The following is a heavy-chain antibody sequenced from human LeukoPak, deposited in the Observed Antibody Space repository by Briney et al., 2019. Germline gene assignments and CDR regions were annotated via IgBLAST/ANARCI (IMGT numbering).Heavy chain of an antibody. CDR1: GFTFSSYS. D-gene: IGHD3-16*02. Sequence: GGSLRLSCAASGFTFSSYSMNWVRQAPGKGLEWVSSISSSSSYIYYADSVKSRFTISRDNAKNSLYLQMNSLRAEDTAVYYCARGGYYDYVWGSYRYTHVDYWGQGTLVTVSS. J-gene: IGHJ4*02. CDR3: ARGGYYDYVWGSYRYTHVDY. V-gene: IGHV3-21*01. CDR2: ISSSSSYI.